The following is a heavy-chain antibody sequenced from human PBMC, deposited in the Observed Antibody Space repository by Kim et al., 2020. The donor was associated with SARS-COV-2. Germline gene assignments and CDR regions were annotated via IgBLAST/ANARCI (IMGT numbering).Heavy chain of an antibody. J-gene: IGHJ5*02. CDR1: GYTFTDYT. CDR2: ITPDNGNT. V-gene: IGHV1-3*01. Sequence: ASVKVSCKASGYTFTDYTIHWVRQAPGQRLEYVGWITPDNGNTKYSQKFQGRTTITRDTSASTVYMDLSSLTSEDTAVYYCARDNVAWSFHLWGQGT. CDR3: ARDNVAWSFHL. D-gene: IGHD2-15*01.